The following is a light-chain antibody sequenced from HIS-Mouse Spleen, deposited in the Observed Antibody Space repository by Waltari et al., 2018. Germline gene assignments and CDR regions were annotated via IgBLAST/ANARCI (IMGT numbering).Light chain of an antibody. J-gene: IGKJ5*01. V-gene: IGKV1-33*01. Sequence: DIQMTQSPSSLSASVGDRVTITCQASQDISNYLNWYQQKSGKAPKLLIYDASNLETGVPSRFSGSGSGTDFTFTISSLQPEDIATYYCQQYDNLPPVITFGQGTRLEIK. CDR2: DAS. CDR1: QDISNY. CDR3: QQYDNLPPVIT.